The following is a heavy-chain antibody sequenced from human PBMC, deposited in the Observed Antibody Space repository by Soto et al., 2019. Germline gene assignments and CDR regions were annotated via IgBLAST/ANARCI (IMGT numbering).Heavy chain of an antibody. J-gene: IGHJ6*02. D-gene: IGHD3-3*02. V-gene: IGHV1-69*12. CDR3: ARDKDRQQLGGNYYYVLDV. Sequence: QVQLVQSGAEVKKPGSSVKVSCKASGGTFSTSAISWVRQAPGQGLEWVGGIMPVFATPDYAQKCQGRVTISADESTTTAYLEPTSLRTDDTAVYYCARDKDRQQLGGNYYYVLDVWGQGTAIIVSS. CDR1: GGTFSTSA. CDR2: IMPVFATP.